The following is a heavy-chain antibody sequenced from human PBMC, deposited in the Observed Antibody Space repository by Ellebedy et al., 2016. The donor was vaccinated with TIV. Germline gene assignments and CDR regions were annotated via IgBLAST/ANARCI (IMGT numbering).Heavy chain of an antibody. D-gene: IGHD4-17*01. J-gene: IGHJ4*02. CDR1: GFTFSSYS. CDR3: ATLYGDYNPDFDC. V-gene: IGHV3-48*01. CDR2: ISSSSSTI. Sequence: GESLKISCAASGFTFSSYSMNWVRQAPGKGLEWVSYISSSSSTIYYADSVKGRFTISRDNSKNTLYLQMNSLRPEDTSIYYCATLYGDYNPDFDCWGQGTLVTVSS.